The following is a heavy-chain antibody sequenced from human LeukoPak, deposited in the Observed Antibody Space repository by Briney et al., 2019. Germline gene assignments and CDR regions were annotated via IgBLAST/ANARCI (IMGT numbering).Heavy chain of an antibody. CDR1: GYTFTRED. CDR2: INCNSGGT. Sequence: ASVKVSCKASGYTFTREDISWVRQAPGQGLEWMGWINCNSGGTKYSQNFQGRVTMTRDTSISTVYMELSSLRSDDTAVYYCARDLITIATPYFDYWGQGTLVTVSS. CDR3: ARDLITIATPYFDY. V-gene: IGHV1-2*02. D-gene: IGHD5-24*01. J-gene: IGHJ4*02.